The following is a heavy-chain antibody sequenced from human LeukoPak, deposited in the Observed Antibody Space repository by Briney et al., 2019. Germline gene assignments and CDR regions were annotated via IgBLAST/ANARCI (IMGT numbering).Heavy chain of an antibody. Sequence: SVKVSCRASRGTFSSYSISWVRQAPGQGLEWMGRIIPIVGIAHNAQKFKGSVTITADNSTSTAYMELSSLRSEDTAVYYCARASIVVVPAAMAANYYYGMDVWGQGTTVTVSS. CDR2: IIPIVGIA. CDR1: RGTFSSYS. J-gene: IGHJ6*02. CDR3: ARASIVVVPAAMAANYYYGMDV. V-gene: IGHV1-69*04. D-gene: IGHD2-2*01.